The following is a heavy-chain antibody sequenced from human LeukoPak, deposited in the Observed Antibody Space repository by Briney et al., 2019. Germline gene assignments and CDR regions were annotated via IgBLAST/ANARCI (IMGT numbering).Heavy chain of an antibody. Sequence: GGSLRLSCAASGFIFSNHGMHWVRQAPGKGLEWVAVIWYDGSNKYYADSVKGRFTISRDNSKNTVYLQMNSQRAEDTAVYYCARGLRNTDTFDIWGQGTMVTVSS. J-gene: IGHJ3*02. CDR3: ARGLRNTDTFDI. CDR1: GFIFSNHG. CDR2: IWYDGSNK. V-gene: IGHV3-33*01.